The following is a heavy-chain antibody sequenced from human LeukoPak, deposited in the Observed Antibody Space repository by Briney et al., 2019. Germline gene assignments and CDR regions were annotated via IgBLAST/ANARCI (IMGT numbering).Heavy chain of an antibody. CDR1: GGSISSSSYY. CDR2: IYYSGSA. J-gene: IGHJ4*02. CDR3: ARENYYDTSGVTDY. D-gene: IGHD3-22*01. Sequence: SETLSLTCTVSGGSISSSSYYWSWVRQPPGKGLEWIGSIYYSGSAYYNPSLTGRVTISIDTSKKQFSLKLSSVTAADTAVYYCARENYYDTSGVTDYWGQGTLVTVSS. V-gene: IGHV4-39*07.